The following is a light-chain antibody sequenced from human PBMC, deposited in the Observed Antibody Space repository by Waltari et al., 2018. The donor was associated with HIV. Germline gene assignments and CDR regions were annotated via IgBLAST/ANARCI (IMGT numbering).Light chain of an antibody. CDR1: TGHNNHV. Sequence: QVVLTQPPSASASLGPSVRPTCPLSTGHNNHVIASHQQQPEKGPRFLMKLNSDGRHSKAHGVPDRFSGSSSGAERYLIISSLQSEDAADYFCQTWRTGLQVFGGGTRLTVL. V-gene: IGLV4-69*02. J-gene: IGLJ3*02. CDR2: LNSDGRH. CDR3: QTWRTGLQV.